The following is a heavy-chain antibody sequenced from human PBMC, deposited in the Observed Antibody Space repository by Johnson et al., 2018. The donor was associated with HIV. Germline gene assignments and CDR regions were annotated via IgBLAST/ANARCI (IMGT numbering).Heavy chain of an antibody. Sequence: VYLVESGGGVLRPGASLRLSCEGFGFIFDDYGLNWVRQGPGKGLEWVSGINSDGRSTYCADSVKGRFTISRDNVYNTLNLQMNSLRAEDTAVYYCAREKGSSPRDAFDIWGQGTMVTVSS. V-gene: IGHV3-20*04. CDR1: GFIFDDYG. J-gene: IGHJ3*02. CDR2: INSDGRST. CDR3: AREKGSSPRDAFDI. D-gene: IGHD6-6*01.